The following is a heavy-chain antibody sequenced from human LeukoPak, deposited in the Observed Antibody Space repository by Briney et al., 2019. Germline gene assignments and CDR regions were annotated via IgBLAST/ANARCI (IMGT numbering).Heavy chain of an antibody. CDR2: TSRSGDRT. CDR3: ARAIGARWELLGAFDF. J-gene: IGHJ3*01. Sequence: GGSLRLSCAASGFTFSSSAMNWVRQAPGKGLEWVSTTSRSGDRTYYADSVKGRFTISRDNSKNTLFLQMNSLRAEDTAVYYCARAIGARWELLGAFDFWGQGTMVTVSS. V-gene: IGHV3-23*01. D-gene: IGHD1-26*01. CDR1: GFTFSSSA.